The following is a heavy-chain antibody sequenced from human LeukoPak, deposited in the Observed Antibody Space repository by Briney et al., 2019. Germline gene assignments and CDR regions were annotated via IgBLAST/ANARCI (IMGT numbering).Heavy chain of an antibody. CDR3: ANQRGGF. D-gene: IGHD3-10*01. CDR1: GFIFSSYP. Sequence: PGGSLRPSCAASGFIFSSYPMSWVRQAPGKGLEWVSAISGTAENTYYADSVKGRFSISRDNSRNTVHLQMNSLRPEDTAVYYCANQRGGFWGQGTLVTVSS. V-gene: IGHV3-23*01. CDR2: ISGTAENT. J-gene: IGHJ4*02.